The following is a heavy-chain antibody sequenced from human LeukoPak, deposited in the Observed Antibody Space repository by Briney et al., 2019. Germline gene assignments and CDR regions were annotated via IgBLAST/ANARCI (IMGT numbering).Heavy chain of an antibody. Sequence: ASVKVSCKASGYTFTSYGISWVRQAPGQALEWMGWISAYNGNTNYAQKPPGRVTMTTDTSTSTAYMALRSLRSHDTAVYYCTRGAEIFRAFDIWGQGTMVTVSS. CDR3: TRGAEIFRAFDI. V-gene: IGHV1-18*01. CDR1: GYTFTSYG. J-gene: IGHJ3*02. D-gene: IGHD3-9*01. CDR2: ISAYNGNT.